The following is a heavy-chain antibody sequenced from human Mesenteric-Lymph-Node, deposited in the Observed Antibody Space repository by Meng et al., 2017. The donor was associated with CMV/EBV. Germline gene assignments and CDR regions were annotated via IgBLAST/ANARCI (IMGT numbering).Heavy chain of an antibody. CDR3: ARELKGTRYFDL. CDR2: ISHSGST. Sequence: SQTLSLTCAVYGGSFSGYYWSWIRQPPGEGLEWIGEISHSGSTNYNPSLKSRVTISIDTSKNQFSLNLYSVTAADTAVYYCARELKGTRYFDLWGRGTLVTVSS. J-gene: IGHJ2*01. V-gene: IGHV4-34*01. D-gene: IGHD3-16*01. CDR1: GGSFSGYY.